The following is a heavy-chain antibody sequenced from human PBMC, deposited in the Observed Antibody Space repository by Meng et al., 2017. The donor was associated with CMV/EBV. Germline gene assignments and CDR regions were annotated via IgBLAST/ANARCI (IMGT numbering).Heavy chain of an antibody. Sequence: CAHSGFTFSSYAMSWVRQAPGKGLEWVSAISGSGGSPYYADSVKGRFTISRDNSKNTLYLQMNSLRAEDTAVYYCAKGEQWLAPRFDYWGQGTLVTVSS. CDR2: ISGSGGSP. D-gene: IGHD6-19*01. J-gene: IGHJ4*02. CDR3: AKGEQWLAPRFDY. V-gene: IGHV3-23*01. CDR1: GFTFSSYA.